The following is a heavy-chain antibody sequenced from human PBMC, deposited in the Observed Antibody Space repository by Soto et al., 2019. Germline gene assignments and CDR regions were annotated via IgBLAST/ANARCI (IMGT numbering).Heavy chain of an antibody. Sequence: GGSLRLSCAASGFTFSIYGMSWVRQAPGKGLEWVSVISGSGGSTYYADSVKGRFTISRDNSKNTLYLQMNSLRAEDTAVYYCVVRTHKPHWGQGTRVTVSS. D-gene: IGHD1-26*01. J-gene: IGHJ4*02. CDR2: ISGSGGST. CDR1: GFTFSIYG. V-gene: IGHV3-23*01. CDR3: VVRTHKPH.